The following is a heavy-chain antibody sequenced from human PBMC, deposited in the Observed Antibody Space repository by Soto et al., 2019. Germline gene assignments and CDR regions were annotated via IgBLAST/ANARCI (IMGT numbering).Heavy chain of an antibody. CDR2: INHSGST. CDR1: GGSFSGYY. CDR3: ARGGIAARPSYYYGMDV. V-gene: IGHV4-34*01. J-gene: IGHJ6*02. Sequence: PSETLSLTCAVYGGSFSGYYWSWIRQPPGKGLEWIWEINHSGSTNYNPSLKSRVTISVDTSKNQFSLKLSSVTAADTAVYYCARGGIAARPSYYYGMDVWGQGTTVTVSS. D-gene: IGHD6-6*01.